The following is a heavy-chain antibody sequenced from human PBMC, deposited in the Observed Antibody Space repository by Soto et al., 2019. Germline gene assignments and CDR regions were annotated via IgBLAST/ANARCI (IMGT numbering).Heavy chain of an antibody. J-gene: IGHJ4*02. CDR2: IYYSGST. CDR3: ARGAPSITIFGVVIAYFDY. CDR1: CGSISSGDYY. Sequence: SETLSLTCTVSCGSISSGDYYWSLIRQHPGKGLEWIGYIYYSGSTYYNPSLKSRVTISVDTSKNQFSLKLSSVTAADTAVYYCARGAPSITIFGVVIAYFDYWGQGTLVTVS. V-gene: IGHV4-30-4*01. D-gene: IGHD3-3*01.